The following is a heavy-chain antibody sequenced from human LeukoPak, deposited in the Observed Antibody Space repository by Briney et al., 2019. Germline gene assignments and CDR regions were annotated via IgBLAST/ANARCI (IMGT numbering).Heavy chain of an antibody. CDR2: INPSGGST. CDR1: GNTFTSYY. J-gene: IGHJ4*02. CDR3: ARDGTSGYDFGSY. Sequence: ASVKVSCKASGNTFTSYYMHWVRQAPGQGLEWMGIINPSGGSTSYAQKFQGRVTMTRDMSTSTVYMELSSLRSEDTAVYYCARDGTSGYDFGSYWGQGTLVTVSS. V-gene: IGHV1-46*01. D-gene: IGHD5-12*01.